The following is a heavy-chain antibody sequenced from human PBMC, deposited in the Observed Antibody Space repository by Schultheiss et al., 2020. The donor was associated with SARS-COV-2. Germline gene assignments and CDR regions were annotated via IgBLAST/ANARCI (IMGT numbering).Heavy chain of an antibody. CDR3: ARLWGSYSGMDV. CDR1: GFTFIHYA. Sequence: GGSLRLSCAASGFTFIHYAMSWVRQAPGKGLEWVSVIYSGGSTYYADSVKGRFTISRDNAKNTLYLQMNSLRAEDTAVYYCARLWGSYSGMDVWGQGTTVTVSS. D-gene: IGHD3-16*01. J-gene: IGHJ6*02. CDR2: IYSGGST. V-gene: IGHV3-66*04.